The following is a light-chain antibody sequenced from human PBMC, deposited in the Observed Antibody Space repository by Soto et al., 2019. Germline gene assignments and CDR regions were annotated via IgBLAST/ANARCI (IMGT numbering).Light chain of an antibody. V-gene: IGLV2-8*01. CDR1: RSDVGGYNY. J-gene: IGLJ3*02. CDR2: EVS. CDR3: SSYAGSNNFGV. Sequence: QSALTQPPSASGSPGQSVTISCTGTRSDVGGYNYVSWYQQHPGKAPKLMIYEVSKRPSGVPDRFSGSKSGNTASLTVSGLQAEDEADYYSSSYAGSNNFGVFGGGTKLTVL.